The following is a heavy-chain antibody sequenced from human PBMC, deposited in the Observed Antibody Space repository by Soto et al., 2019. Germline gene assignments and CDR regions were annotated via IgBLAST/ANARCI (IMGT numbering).Heavy chain of an antibody. Sequence: EVQLVESGGGLVQPGGSLRLSCAASGFTFSSHWLHWVRQAPGKGLVWVSRINSDESTTNYADSVKGQFTISRDNAKNTVYLQVNSLRAEDTAVYYCARGGSGTFLLDYWGQGTLVTVSS. J-gene: IGHJ4*02. CDR1: GFTFSSHW. V-gene: IGHV3-74*01. CDR3: ARGGSGTFLLDY. D-gene: IGHD3-10*01. CDR2: INSDESTT.